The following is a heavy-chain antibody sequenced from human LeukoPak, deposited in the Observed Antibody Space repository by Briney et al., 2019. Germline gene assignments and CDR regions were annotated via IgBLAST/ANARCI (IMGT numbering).Heavy chain of an antibody. Sequence: LGGSLRLSCAASGFTFSSYAMNWVRQAPGKGLEWVSSISGSGGGTYYADSVKGRFTISRDNSKNTLYLQMNSLRAEDTAVYYCAKDGHYDSSGYYCYWGQGTLVTVSS. CDR3: AKDGHYDSSGYYCY. CDR1: GFTFSSYA. CDR2: ISGSGGGT. V-gene: IGHV3-23*01. J-gene: IGHJ4*02. D-gene: IGHD3-22*01.